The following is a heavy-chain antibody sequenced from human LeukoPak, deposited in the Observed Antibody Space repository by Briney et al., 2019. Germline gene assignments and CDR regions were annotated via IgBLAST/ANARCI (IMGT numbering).Heavy chain of an antibody. CDR1: GFSLSTSGVG. J-gene: IGHJ4*02. D-gene: IGHD3-22*01. CDR3: AHSYYDSSGYPLTPFRWDH. Sequence: SGPTLVNPTQTLTLTCTFSGFSLSTSGVGVGWIRQPPGKALEWLALIYWNDDKRYSPSLKSRLTITKDTSKNQVVLTMTNMDPVDTATYYCAHSYYDSSGYPLTPFRWDHWGQGTLATVSS. V-gene: IGHV2-5*01. CDR2: IYWNDDK.